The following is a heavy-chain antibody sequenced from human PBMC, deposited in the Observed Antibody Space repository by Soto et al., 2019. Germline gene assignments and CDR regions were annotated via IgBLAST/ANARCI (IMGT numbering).Heavy chain of an antibody. V-gene: IGHV1-3*01. CDR2: INAGNGNT. CDR1: GYTFTSYA. D-gene: IGHD2-2*01. CDR3: ARGYCSSTSCYSWFDT. J-gene: IGHJ5*02. Sequence: GASVKVSCKASGYTFTSYAMHWVRQAPGQRLEWMGWINAGNGNTKYSQKFQGRVTITRDTSASTAYMELSSLRSEDTAVYYCARGYCSSTSCYSWFDTWGQGTLVTVSS.